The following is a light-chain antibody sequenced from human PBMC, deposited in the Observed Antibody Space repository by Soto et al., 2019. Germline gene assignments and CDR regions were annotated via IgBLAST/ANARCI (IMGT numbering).Light chain of an antibody. CDR3: QQYNNWWT. J-gene: IGKJ1*01. V-gene: IGKV3-15*01. Sequence: ILMTQSPATLSVSPGEGATLSCRASQSVNSNLAWYQQKPVQVPRLLIYGASIRATGIPARFSGSGSGTEFTLTISSLQSEDFAVYYCQQYNNWWTFGQGTKVEIK. CDR1: QSVNSN. CDR2: GAS.